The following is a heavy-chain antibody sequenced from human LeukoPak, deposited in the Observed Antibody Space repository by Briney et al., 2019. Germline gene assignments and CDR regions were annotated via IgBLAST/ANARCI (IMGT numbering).Heavy chain of an antibody. J-gene: IGHJ3*02. CDR1: RVTFSNHG. CDR3: ARDIRPEDAFDI. V-gene: IGHV3-23*01. Sequence: PGVTLRLSCAASRVTFSNHGMKWSRQAPGKGLEWFSGIIPSGDITYYADSVKCRFTISRDNSKNTLYLQMNSLRAEDTAVYYCARDIRPEDAFDIWGQGTMVTVSS. CDR2: IIPSGDIT.